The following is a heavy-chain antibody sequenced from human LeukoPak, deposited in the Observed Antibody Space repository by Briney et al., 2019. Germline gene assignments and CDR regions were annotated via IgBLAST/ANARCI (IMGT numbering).Heavy chain of an antibody. J-gene: IGHJ3*02. Sequence: GGSLRLSRAASGFTFNNNLMTWVRQAPGKGPEWVANIKEDGSEKFYVDSVKGRFTISRDNAKNSLYLQMTSLRAEDTAVYYCTRATVHYDSSGYFEGLFAFDIGGQGTMVTVSS. V-gene: IGHV3-7*01. CDR3: TRATVHYDSSGYFEGLFAFDI. CDR1: GFTFNNNL. CDR2: IKEDGSEK. D-gene: IGHD3-22*01.